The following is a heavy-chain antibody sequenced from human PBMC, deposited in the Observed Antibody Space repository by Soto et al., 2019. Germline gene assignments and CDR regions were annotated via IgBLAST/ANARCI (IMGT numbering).Heavy chain of an antibody. CDR3: ARGGTSGSAVYNWFDP. CDR2: IHNSGGT. CDR1: GASVSSFS. V-gene: IGHV4-59*02. J-gene: IGHJ5*02. D-gene: IGHD3-10*01. Sequence: SETLSLTCSVTGASVSSFSWSWIRQSPGKGLEWIGHIHNSGGTNYTPSLRSRVTISVDTSKNLLSLNLTSLTAADTAVYYCARGGTSGSAVYNWFDPWGQGTLVTAPQ.